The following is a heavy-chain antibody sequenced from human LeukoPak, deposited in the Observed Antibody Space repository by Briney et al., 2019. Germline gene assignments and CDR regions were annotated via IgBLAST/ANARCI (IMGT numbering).Heavy chain of an antibody. V-gene: IGHV3-30*02. CDR3: AKDRSYRDHAFDI. D-gene: IGHD1-26*01. CDR1: GFTFSSYG. J-gene: IGHJ3*02. CDR2: IRYDGSNK. Sequence: QPGGSLRLSCAASGFTFSSYGMHWVRQAPGKGLEWVAFIRYDGSNKYYADSVKGRFTISRDNSKNTLYLQMNSLRAEGTAVYYCAKDRSYRDHAFDICGQGTMVTVSS.